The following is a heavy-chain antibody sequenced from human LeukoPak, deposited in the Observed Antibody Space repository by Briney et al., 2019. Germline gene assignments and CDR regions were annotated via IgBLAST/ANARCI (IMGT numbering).Heavy chain of an antibody. Sequence: SETLSLTCAVYGGSFSGYYRSWIRPPPGKGLEWIGEINHSGSTNYNPSLKSRVTISVDTSKNQFSLKLSSVTAADTAVYYCAGNARASSDYWGQGTLVTVSS. J-gene: IGHJ4*02. V-gene: IGHV4-34*01. CDR2: INHSGST. CDR1: GGSFSGYY. CDR3: AGNARASSDY. D-gene: IGHD2-2*01.